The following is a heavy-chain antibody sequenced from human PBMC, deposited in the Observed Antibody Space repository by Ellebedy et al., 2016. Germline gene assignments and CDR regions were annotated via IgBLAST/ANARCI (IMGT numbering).Heavy chain of an antibody. V-gene: IGHV3-15*01. J-gene: IGHJ4*02. D-gene: IGHD3-9*01. CDR2: IKSDSDGGTT. CDR3: TTDLGYEILTGSPPQGY. Sequence: GESLKISXAASGFTFRHAWMSWVRQGPGKGLEWVGRIKSDSDGGTTDYAAPVQGRFILSRNDSENTLYLHMNSLKTEDTAVYYCTTDLGYEILTGSPPQGYWGQGVLVTVSS. CDR1: GFTFRHAW.